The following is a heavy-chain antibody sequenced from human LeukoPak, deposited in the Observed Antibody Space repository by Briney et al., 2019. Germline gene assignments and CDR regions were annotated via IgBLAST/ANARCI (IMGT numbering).Heavy chain of an antibody. V-gene: IGHV3-74*01. CDR1: GFTFSSYW. J-gene: IGHJ6*02. CDR2: INSDGSST. Sequence: PGGSLRLSCAASGFTFSSYWMHWARQAPGKGLVWVSRINSDGSSTSYADSVKGRFTISRDNAKNTLYLQMNSLRAEDTAVYYCARANYDILTGYYTFYYYYGMDVWGQGTTVTVSS. CDR3: ARANYDILTGYYTFYYYYGMDV. D-gene: IGHD3-9*01.